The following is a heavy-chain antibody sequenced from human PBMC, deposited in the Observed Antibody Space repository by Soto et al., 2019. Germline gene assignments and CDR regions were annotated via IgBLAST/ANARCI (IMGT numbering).Heavy chain of an antibody. CDR3: VRGDSTGYYPY. CDR1: GFSLSTSGVG. J-gene: IGHJ4*02. D-gene: IGHD3-22*01. Sequence: QITLKESGPTRVKPTQTLTLTCTFSGFSLSTSGVGVGWIRQPPGKALEWLALIYWDDAKRYSPSLKSRLTITKDTSKEQVVLTMTNMDPVDTATYYCVRGDSTGYYPYWGQGTLVTVSS. V-gene: IGHV2-5*02. CDR2: IYWDDAK.